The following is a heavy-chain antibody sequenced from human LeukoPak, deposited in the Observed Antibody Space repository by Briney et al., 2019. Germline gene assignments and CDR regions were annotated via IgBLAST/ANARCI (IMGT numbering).Heavy chain of an antibody. CDR3: AKEQGRFWSGYYTYEALDI. Sequence: GGSLRLSCAASGFTFSSYGIQWVRQAPGKGLEWVAVISYDGSNKYYADSVKGRFTISRDNSKNTLYLQMNSLRAEDTAVYYCAKEQGRFWSGYYTYEALDIWGQGTMVTVSS. CDR1: GFTFSSYG. V-gene: IGHV3-30*18. D-gene: IGHD3-3*01. CDR2: ISYDGSNK. J-gene: IGHJ3*02.